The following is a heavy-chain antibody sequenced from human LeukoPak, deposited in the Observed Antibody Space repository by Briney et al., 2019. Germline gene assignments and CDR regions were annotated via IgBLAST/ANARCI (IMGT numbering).Heavy chain of an antibody. D-gene: IGHD2-15*01. CDR1: GFTFSTYV. CDR3: ARGDDCSGGSCYSLSIDY. CDR2: ISGSGGST. J-gene: IGHJ4*02. Sequence: GGSLRLSCAASGFTFSTYVMSWVRQAPGKGLEWVSAISGSGGSTDYADSVKGRFTISRDNAKNSLYLQMNSLRAEDTAVYYCARGDDCSGGSCYSLSIDYWGQGTLVTVSS. V-gene: IGHV3-23*01.